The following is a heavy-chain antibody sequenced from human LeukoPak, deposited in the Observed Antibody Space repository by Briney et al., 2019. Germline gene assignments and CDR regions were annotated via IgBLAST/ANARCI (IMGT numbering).Heavy chain of an antibody. D-gene: IGHD1-26*01. J-gene: IGHJ4*02. Sequence: SVKVSCKASGGTFSSYAISWVRQAPGQGLKWMGGIIPIFGTANYAQKFQGRVTITADESTSTAYMELSSLRSEDTAVYYCARSIIVGATRHYFDYWGQGTLVTVSS. CDR3: ARSIIVGATRHYFDY. V-gene: IGHV1-69*13. CDR1: GGTFSSYA. CDR2: IIPIFGTA.